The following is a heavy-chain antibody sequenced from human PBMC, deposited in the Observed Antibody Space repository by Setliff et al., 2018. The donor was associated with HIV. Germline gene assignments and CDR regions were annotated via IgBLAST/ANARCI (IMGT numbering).Heavy chain of an antibody. D-gene: IGHD3-10*01. V-gene: IGHV1-3*03. CDR1: GYTFTNYA. CDR2: INAGNGNT. J-gene: IGHJ4*02. Sequence: ASVKVSCKASGYTFTNYAMHWVRQAPGQRLEWMGWINAGNGNTKYSQEFQGRVTISRDTSARTAYMELSSLGSEDMAVYYCARDFGAGFTGLDYWGQGTLVTVSS. CDR3: ARDFGAGFTGLDY.